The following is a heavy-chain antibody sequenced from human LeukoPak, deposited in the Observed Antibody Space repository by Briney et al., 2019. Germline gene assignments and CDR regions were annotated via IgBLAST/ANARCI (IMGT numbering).Heavy chain of an antibody. CDR2: IYHSGST. J-gene: IGHJ4*02. Sequence: PSETLSLTCTVSGYSISSGYNWGWIRQPPGKWLEWIGNIYHSGSTYYNPSLKSRVTISVDTSKNQFSLKLNSVTAADTAVYYCARAGESGYSSLNYWGQGTLVTVSS. CDR1: GYSISSGYN. V-gene: IGHV4-38-2*02. CDR3: ARAGESGYSSLNY. D-gene: IGHD3-22*01.